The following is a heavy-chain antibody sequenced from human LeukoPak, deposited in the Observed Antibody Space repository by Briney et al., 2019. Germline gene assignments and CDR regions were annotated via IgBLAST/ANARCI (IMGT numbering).Heavy chain of an antibody. CDR3: AKERYSGSYSFDY. V-gene: IGHV3-33*06. Sequence: GTSLRLSCAASGFTFSNYGMHWVRQAPGKGLEWVAVIWYDGSNKYYADSVKGRFTISRDNSKNTLYLQMNSLRVEDTAVYYCAKERYSGSYSFDYWGQGSLATVSS. CDR2: IWYDGSNK. D-gene: IGHD1-26*01. CDR1: GFTFSNYG. J-gene: IGHJ4*02.